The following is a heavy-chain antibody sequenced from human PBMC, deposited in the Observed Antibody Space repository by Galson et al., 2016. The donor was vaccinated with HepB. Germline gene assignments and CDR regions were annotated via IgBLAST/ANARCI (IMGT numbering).Heavy chain of an antibody. CDR2: LTGSGGGT. V-gene: IGHV3-23*01. CDR1: GFTFSSYA. D-gene: IGHD1-1*01. J-gene: IGHJ4*02. Sequence: SLRLSCAASGFTFSSYAMNWVRQAPGKGLEWVATLTGSGGGTYYADSVKGRFTISRDKSKNTLYLQMDSLRAEDTAVYYCVKDDKWNVDYWGQGTLVTVSS. CDR3: VKDDKWNVDY.